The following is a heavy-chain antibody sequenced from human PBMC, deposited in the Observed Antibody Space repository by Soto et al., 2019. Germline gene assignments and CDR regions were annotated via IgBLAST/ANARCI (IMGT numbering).Heavy chain of an antibody. J-gene: IGHJ4*02. V-gene: IGHV3-33*06. D-gene: IGHD2-8*01. CDR2: IWYDGTQK. CDR3: AKYLLMDTSSIFDC. Sequence: PGGSLRLSCEASGFTFNTYSVHWVRQPPGKGLEWLAAIWYDGTQKYYADSLEGRFTISRDNSKNTLYLEMNNLRADDSAVYYCAKYLLMDTSSIFDCWGQGALVTVSS. CDR1: GFTFNTYS.